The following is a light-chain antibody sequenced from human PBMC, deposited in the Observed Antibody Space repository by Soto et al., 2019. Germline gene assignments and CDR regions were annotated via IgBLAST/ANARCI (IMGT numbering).Light chain of an antibody. V-gene: IGKV1-39*01. CDR1: QSVSNY. CDR2: AAS. Sequence: DIQMTQSPSTLSASVGDRVTITCRASQSVSNYLHWYQQKPGKAPNLLIYAASSLQSGVPSRFSGSGSGTEFTLTITSLQPDDFATYYCQQANSFPLTFGGGTKVDIK. J-gene: IGKJ4*01. CDR3: QQANSFPLT.